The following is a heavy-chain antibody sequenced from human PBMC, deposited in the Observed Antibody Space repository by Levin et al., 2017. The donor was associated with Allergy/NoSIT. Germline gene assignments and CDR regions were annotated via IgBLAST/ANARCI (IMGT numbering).Heavy chain of an antibody. V-gene: IGHV1-2*02. CDR2: IDPTHGGT. CDR1: GYTFSDYY. CDR3: ARGGASSNDY. Sequence: ASVKVSCSVSGYTFSDYYIHWIRKTPGQGLEWIGWIDPTHGGTQFSEKFHDRLVLTRNSSINTAYMELGKLRSGDTALYYCARGGASSNDYWGRGTLVTVSS. J-gene: IGHJ4*02. D-gene: IGHD6-13*01.